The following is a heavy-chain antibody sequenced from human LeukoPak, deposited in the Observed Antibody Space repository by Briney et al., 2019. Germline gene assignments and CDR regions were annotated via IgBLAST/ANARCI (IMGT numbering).Heavy chain of an antibody. D-gene: IGHD6-13*01. CDR2: ISSSGSTI. J-gene: IGHJ4*02. CDR3: ARDSSHRLSSGYSSSWYEDY. V-gene: IGHV3-11*01. Sequence: GGSLRLSCAASGFTFSDYYMSWIRQAPGKGLEWVSYISSSGSTIYYADSVKGRFTISRDNAKNSLYLQMNSLRAEDTAVYYCARDSSHRLSSGYSSSWYEDYWGQGTLVTVSS. CDR1: GFTFSDYY.